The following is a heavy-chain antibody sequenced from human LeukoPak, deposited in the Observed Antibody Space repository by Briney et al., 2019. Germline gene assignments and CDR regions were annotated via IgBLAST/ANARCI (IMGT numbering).Heavy chain of an antibody. D-gene: IGHD3-22*01. CDR3: AKGQHAYYYDSSGIRDYYYYGMDV. Sequence: PGRSLRLSCAASGFTFDDYAMHWVRQAPGKGLEWVSGISWNSGSIGYADSVKGRFTISRDNAKNSLYLQMNSLRAEDTALYYCAKGQHAYYYDSSGIRDYYYYGMDVWGQGTTVTDSS. V-gene: IGHV3-9*01. CDR1: GFTFDDYA. J-gene: IGHJ6*02. CDR2: ISWNSGSI.